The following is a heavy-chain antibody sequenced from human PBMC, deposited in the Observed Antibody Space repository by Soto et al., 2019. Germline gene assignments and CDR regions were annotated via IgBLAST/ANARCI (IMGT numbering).Heavy chain of an antibody. V-gene: IGHV4-34*01. CDR1: GGAFSGYY. CDR2: INHSGST. Sequence: VQLKQWGAGLLKTSETLSLTCAVYGGAFSGYYWSCIRQPPGKGLEWIGEINHSGSTNYNPSLKSLVTISVDPSKNQFSLKLSSVTVADTAVYYCARAGLYRRFDPWGQGTLVTVSS. J-gene: IGHJ5*02. CDR3: ARAGLYRRFDP. D-gene: IGHD2-2*01.